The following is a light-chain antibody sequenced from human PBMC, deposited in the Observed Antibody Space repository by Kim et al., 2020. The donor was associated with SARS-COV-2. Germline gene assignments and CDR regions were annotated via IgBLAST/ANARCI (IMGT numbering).Light chain of an antibody. Sequence: EIVMTQSPVTLSVSPGERATLSCRASQSVGNHLAWYQQRPGQAPRLLIEAASIRATGIPARFSGSGSGTEFTLTISSLQSEDFAVYFCQHYAVWPWTFGLGTKLEI. V-gene: IGKV3-15*01. CDR2: AAS. J-gene: IGKJ1*01. CDR1: QSVGNH. CDR3: QHYAVWPWT.